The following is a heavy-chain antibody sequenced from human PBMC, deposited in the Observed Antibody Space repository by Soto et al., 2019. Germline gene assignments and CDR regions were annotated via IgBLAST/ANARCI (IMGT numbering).Heavy chain of an antibody. D-gene: IGHD6-19*01. V-gene: IGHV1-2*04. CDR1: GYTFTGYY. J-gene: IGHJ6*02. Sequence: GASAKVSCKASGYTFTGYYRRWVRQAPGKGFEWMGWINPNSGGTNYAQKFQGWVTMTRDTSISTAYMELSRLRSDDTAVYYCARDKWLDIYYYYYGMDVWGQGTTVTVSS. CDR3: ARDKWLDIYYYYYGMDV. CDR2: INPNSGGT.